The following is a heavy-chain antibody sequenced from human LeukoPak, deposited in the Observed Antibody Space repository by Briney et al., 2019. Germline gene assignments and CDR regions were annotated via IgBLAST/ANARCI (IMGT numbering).Heavy chain of an antibody. V-gene: IGHV3-23*01. D-gene: IGHD3-10*01. Sequence: PGGSLRLSCAASGFTFSSFDMSWVRQAPGKGLEWVSAISYGVGTTYADSVKGRFTISRDNSKNSLYLQMNSLRAEDTAVYHCARYYGSGNFDYWGQGTLVTVSS. CDR2: ISYGVGTT. J-gene: IGHJ4*02. CDR3: ARYYGSGNFDY. CDR1: GFTFSSFD.